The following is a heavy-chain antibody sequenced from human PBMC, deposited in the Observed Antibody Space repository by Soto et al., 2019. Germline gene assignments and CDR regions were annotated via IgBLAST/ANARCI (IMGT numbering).Heavy chain of an antibody. CDR2: IIPILGIA. CDR1: GGTFSSYT. V-gene: IGHV1-69*02. CDR3: AEGYSSSWYGGRRTNWFEP. Sequence: QVQLVQSGAEVKKPGSSVKVSCKASGGTFSSYTISWVRQAPGQGLEWMGRIIPILGIANYAQKFQGRVTITADKATSTAYMELSSLRSEDTAVYYCAEGYSSSWYGGRRTNWFEPWGQGTLVTVSS. D-gene: IGHD6-13*01. J-gene: IGHJ5*02.